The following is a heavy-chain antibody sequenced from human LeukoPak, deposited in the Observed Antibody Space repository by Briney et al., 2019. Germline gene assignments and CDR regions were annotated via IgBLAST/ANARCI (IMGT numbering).Heavy chain of an antibody. J-gene: IGHJ4*02. CDR3: ARTYYYESSGWKPDY. D-gene: IGHD3-22*01. Sequence: QPGRSLRLSCTASGVTFGDYGVTWFRQAPGKGLEWTAFIRTKSHGGTTEYAASVKGRFTISRDDSETIAYLQMNGLKTEDTAMYYCARTYYYESSGWKPDYWGQGTLVTVSS. V-gene: IGHV3-49*03. CDR2: IRTKSHGGTT. CDR1: GVTFGDYG.